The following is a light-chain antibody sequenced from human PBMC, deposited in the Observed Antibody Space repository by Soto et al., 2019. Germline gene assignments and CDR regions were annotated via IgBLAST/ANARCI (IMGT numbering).Light chain of an antibody. CDR2: KAS. J-gene: IGKJ2*01. CDR1: QNINTW. V-gene: IGKV1-5*03. CDR3: QQYNAWYT. Sequence: DIPMTQSPSTLSASVGDRVTITCRASQNINTWLAWYQQKPGKAPNLLIYKASTTASGVPSRFSGSGSGTEFTLTISSLQPDDFATYFCQQYNAWYTFGQGTKLELK.